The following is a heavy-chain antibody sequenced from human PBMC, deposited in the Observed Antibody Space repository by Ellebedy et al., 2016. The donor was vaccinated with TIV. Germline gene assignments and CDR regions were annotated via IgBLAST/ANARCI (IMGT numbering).Heavy chain of an antibody. CDR3: VTQRGLD. Sequence: GESLKISXAASGFTFSSYTMSWVRQAPGKGLEWVSAIGASGGDTYYADSVKGRFTISRDNSKNTLYLQMNSLRVEDTAIYYCVTQRGLDWGQGTLVTVSS. CDR1: GFTFSSYT. V-gene: IGHV3-23*01. D-gene: IGHD6-19*01. J-gene: IGHJ4*02. CDR2: IGASGGDT.